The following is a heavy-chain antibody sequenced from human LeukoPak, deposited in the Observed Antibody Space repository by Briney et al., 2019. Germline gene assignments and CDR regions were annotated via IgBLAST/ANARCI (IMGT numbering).Heavy chain of an antibody. CDR2: MSDDGSTK. J-gene: IGHJ4*02. CDR3: AGDTAMAIFDY. Sequence: GGSLRLSCAASGFTFNNYGMHWVRQAPGKGLEWVAVMSDDGSTKYYADSVKGRFTISRDNSGNTLYLQMNSLRAEDTAVYFCAGDTAMAIFDYWGQGTLVTVSP. V-gene: IGHV3-30*03. D-gene: IGHD5-18*01. CDR1: GFTFNNYG.